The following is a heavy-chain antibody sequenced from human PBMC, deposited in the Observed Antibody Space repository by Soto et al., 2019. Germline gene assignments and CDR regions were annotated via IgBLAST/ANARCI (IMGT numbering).Heavy chain of an antibody. CDR3: ARAPGERFGNNYYYYGMDV. CDR2: IYHSGST. Sequence: SETLSLTCAVSGGSISSSNWWSWVRQPPGKGLEWIGEIYHSGSTNYNPSLKSRVTISVDKSKNQFSLKLSSVTAADTAVYYCARAPGERFGNNYYYYGMDVWGQGTTVTVS. D-gene: IGHD3-10*01. V-gene: IGHV4-4*02. J-gene: IGHJ6*02. CDR1: GGSISSSNW.